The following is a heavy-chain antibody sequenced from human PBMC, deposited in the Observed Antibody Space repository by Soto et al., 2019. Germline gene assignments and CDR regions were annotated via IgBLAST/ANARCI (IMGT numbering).Heavy chain of an antibody. J-gene: IGHJ4*02. CDR1: GVSISSSSYY. Sequence: SETLSLTCTVSGVSISSSSYYWGWIRQPPGKGLEWIGCIYYSGSTYYNPSLKSRVTISVDTSKNQFSLKLSSVTAADTAVYYCASAARPFLLDYWGQGTLVTVSS. V-gene: IGHV4-39*07. CDR3: ASAARPFLLDY. D-gene: IGHD6-6*01. CDR2: IYYSGST.